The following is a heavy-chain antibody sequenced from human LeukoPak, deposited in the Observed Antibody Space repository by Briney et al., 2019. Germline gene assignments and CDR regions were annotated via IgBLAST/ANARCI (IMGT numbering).Heavy chain of an antibody. J-gene: IGHJ4*02. CDR3: ARFASTRSFDY. Sequence: SGTLSLTCAVSGGSIRSSNWWSWVRQPPGKGLEWIGDIYHSRTTNYNPSLKSRVTISVDKSKNQFSLKLSSVTAADTAVYYCARFASTRSFDYWGRGTLVTVSS. CDR1: GGSIRSSNW. V-gene: IGHV4-4*02. D-gene: IGHD2-2*01. CDR2: IYHSRTT.